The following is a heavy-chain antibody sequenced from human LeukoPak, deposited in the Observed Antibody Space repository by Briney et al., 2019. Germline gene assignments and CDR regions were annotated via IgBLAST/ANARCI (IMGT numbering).Heavy chain of an antibody. Sequence: PSETLSLTCTVSGGSISSYYWSWIRQPPGKGLKWIGSISHSGSTYYNPSLKSRVTISVDTSKNQFSLKLSSLTAADTAVYYCARLRRSRLAEFDYWGQGTLVTVSS. D-gene: IGHD3-3*02. CDR2: ISHSGST. J-gene: IGHJ4*02. V-gene: IGHV4-59*08. CDR1: GGSISSYY. CDR3: ARLRRSRLAEFDY.